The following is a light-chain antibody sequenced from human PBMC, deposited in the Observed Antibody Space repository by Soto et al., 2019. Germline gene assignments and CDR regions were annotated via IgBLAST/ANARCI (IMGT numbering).Light chain of an antibody. Sequence: EIVMTQSAATLSVSPGERVTLSCRASQSVSSNLAWYQHKYGQAPRLLIYGASIRATGIPARLSGSGSGIQFTLSISSLQSEDFAVYYCQQYDELPPWTFGEGTKVDIK. CDR3: QQYDELPPWT. V-gene: IGKV3-15*01. CDR1: QSVSSN. CDR2: GAS. J-gene: IGKJ1*01.